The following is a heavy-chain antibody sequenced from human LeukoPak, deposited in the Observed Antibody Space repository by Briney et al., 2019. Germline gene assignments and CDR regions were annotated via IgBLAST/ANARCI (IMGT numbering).Heavy chain of an antibody. D-gene: IGHD3-22*01. Sequence: GGTLRLSCATSGFTFSNAWMNWVRQAPGKGLEWVGRIRSNSDGGTIDYAAPVKGRFTLSRDDSKTTLYLQMNSLQTEDTAVYYCATDFYDSTWGQGTLVTVSS. CDR3: ATDFYDST. CDR2: IRSNSDGGTI. CDR1: GFTFSNAW. V-gene: IGHV3-15*07. J-gene: IGHJ5*02.